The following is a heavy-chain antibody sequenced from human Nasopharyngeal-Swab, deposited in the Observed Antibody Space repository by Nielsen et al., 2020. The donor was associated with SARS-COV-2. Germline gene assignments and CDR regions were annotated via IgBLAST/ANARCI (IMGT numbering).Heavy chain of an antibody. J-gene: IGHJ6*02. CDR2: INSDGSST. CDR1: GFTFSSYW. V-gene: IGHV3-74*01. Sequence: GGSLRLSCEASGFTFSSYWMHWVRQAPGKGLVWVSRINSDGSSTSYADSVKGRFSISRDNAKNTLYLQMNSLRAEDTAVYYCARDGLDYDFWSAYFMDVWGQGTTVTVSS. D-gene: IGHD3-3*01. CDR3: ARDGLDYDFWSAYFMDV.